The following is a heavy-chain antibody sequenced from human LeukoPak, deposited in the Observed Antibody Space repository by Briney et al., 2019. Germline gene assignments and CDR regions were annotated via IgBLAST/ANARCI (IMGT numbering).Heavy chain of an antibody. D-gene: IGHD3-3*01. V-gene: IGHV4-59*01. CDR2: IYYSGST. Sequence: SETLSLTCTASGGSISSYYWSWIRQPPGKGLEWIGYIYYSGSTNYNPSLKSRVTISVDTSKNQFSLKLSSVTAADTAVYYCARTLYDFWSGYLIDYWGQGTLVTVSS. CDR3: ARTLYDFWSGYLIDY. J-gene: IGHJ4*02. CDR1: GGSISSYY.